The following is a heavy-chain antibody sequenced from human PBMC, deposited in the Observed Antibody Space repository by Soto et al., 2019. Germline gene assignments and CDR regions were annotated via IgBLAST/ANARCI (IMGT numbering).Heavy chain of an antibody. CDR1: GGSISSINW. Sequence: KASETLSLTCGVSGGSISSINWWSWVRQTPGKGLEWIGEIYYSGSTNYNPSLTSRVTMSIDKSKNQFFLNLTSVTAADTAVYYCARSSGVSAKYWFDAWGQGTWVTVSS. J-gene: IGHJ5*02. CDR2: IYYSGST. D-gene: IGHD3-10*01. CDR3: ARSSGVSAKYWFDA. V-gene: IGHV4-4*02.